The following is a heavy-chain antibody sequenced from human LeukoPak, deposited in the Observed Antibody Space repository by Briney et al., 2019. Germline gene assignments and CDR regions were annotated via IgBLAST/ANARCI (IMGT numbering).Heavy chain of an antibody. J-gene: IGHJ4*02. Sequence: SETLSLTCAVYGGSFSGYYWSWIRQPPGKGLEWIGEINHSGSTNYNPSLKSRVTISVDTSKNQFSLKLSSVTAADTAVYYCARGGIAVAGYLDYWGQGTLSPSPQ. CDR2: INHSGST. CDR1: GGSFSGYY. CDR3: ARGGIAVAGYLDY. V-gene: IGHV4-34*01. D-gene: IGHD6-19*01.